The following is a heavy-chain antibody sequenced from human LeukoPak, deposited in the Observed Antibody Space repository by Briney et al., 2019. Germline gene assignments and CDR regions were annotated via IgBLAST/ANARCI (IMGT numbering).Heavy chain of an antibody. Sequence: GGSLRLSCAASGFTFSSYWMSWVLQAPGKGLKWVANIKQDGREKYYVDSVKGRFTISRDNAKNSLYLQMNSLRAEDTAVYYCARVYYDSSGYISNDALDIWGHGTMVTVSS. J-gene: IGHJ3*02. CDR3: ARVYYDSSGYISNDALDI. CDR1: GFTFSSYW. CDR2: IKQDGREK. V-gene: IGHV3-7*01. D-gene: IGHD3-22*01.